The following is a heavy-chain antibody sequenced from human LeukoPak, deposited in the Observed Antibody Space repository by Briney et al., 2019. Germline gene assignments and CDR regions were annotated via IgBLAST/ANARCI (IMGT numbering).Heavy chain of an antibody. CDR1: GYTFTSYD. CDR2: MNPNSGNT. J-gene: IGHJ4*02. CDR3: ARRVEQQLVYFDY. V-gene: IGHV1-8*01. Sequence: PLASVKVSCKASGYTFTSYDINWVRQATGQGLEWMGWMNPNSGNTGYAQEFQGRVTMTRNTSISTAYMELSSLRSEDTAVYYCARRVEQQLVYFDYWGQGTLVTVSS. D-gene: IGHD6-13*01.